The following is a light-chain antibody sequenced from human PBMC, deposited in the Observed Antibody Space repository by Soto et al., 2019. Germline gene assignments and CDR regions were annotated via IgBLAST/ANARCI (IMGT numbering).Light chain of an antibody. CDR3: QQYSSYPWT. Sequence: EIVMTQSPATLSVTPGETTRLSCRASQSINSDVAWYQQKVGQTPRLLIHGASTRATGIAARFSGSGSGTEFTLTISGLQSEDFATYYCQQYSSYPWTFGQGTKVDI. J-gene: IGKJ1*01. CDR1: QSINSD. CDR2: GAS. V-gene: IGKV3D-15*01.